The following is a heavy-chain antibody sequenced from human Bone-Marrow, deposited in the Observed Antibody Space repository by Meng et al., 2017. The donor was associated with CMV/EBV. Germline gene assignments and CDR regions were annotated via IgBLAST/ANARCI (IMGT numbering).Heavy chain of an antibody. J-gene: IGHJ4*02. CDR3: AKDGRVGNNYGYCDY. D-gene: IGHD5-18*01. CDR2: IRGDGGNT. V-gene: IGHV3-23*01. CDR1: GFTFSTYG. Sequence: GGSLRLSCAASGFTFSTYGMSWVRQAPGKGLEWVSSIRGDGGNTYNADSVKGRFTISRDNSKKTVHLKMNSLRVEDTATYYCAKDGRVGNNYGYCDYWGQGTLVTVSS.